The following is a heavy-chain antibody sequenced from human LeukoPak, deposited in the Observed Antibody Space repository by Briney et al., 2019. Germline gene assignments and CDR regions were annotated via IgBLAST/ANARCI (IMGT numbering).Heavy chain of an antibody. CDR1: GFGSSDYW. Sequence: SGGSLRLSCAASGFGSSDYWMHWVRHAPGKGLVWVSRMNSDGTTTNYADSVKGRFTISRDNAKNTLYLQMNSLRAEDTAVYYCARGRGPYGWFDPWGQGTLVTVSS. V-gene: IGHV3-74*01. J-gene: IGHJ5*02. D-gene: IGHD3-10*01. CDR3: ARGRGPYGWFDP. CDR2: MNSDGTTT.